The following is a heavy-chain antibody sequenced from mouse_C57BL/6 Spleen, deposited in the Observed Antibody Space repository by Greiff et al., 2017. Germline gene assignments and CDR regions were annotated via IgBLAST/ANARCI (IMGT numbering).Heavy chain of an antibody. CDR2: IYPGDGDT. CDR3: ARSYYYDSYAMDY. J-gene: IGHJ4*01. CDR1: GYAFSSSW. V-gene: IGHV1-82*01. Sequence: VQLQQSGPELVKPGASVKISCKASGYAFSSSWMNWVKQRPGKGLEWIGRIYPGDGDTNYNGKFKGKATMTADKTSSTAYMQLSSLTSEDSAVYFCARSYYYDSYAMDYWGQGTSVTVSS. D-gene: IGHD2-4*01.